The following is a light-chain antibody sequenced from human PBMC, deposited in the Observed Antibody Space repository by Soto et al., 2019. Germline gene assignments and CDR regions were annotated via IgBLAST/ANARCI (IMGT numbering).Light chain of an antibody. Sequence: SVLTQPPSVSGAPGQWVSISCTGSTSNIGAPYDVLWYQHLPGTAPKLLIYGDNNRPSGVPDRCSGSKSGTSASLAITRLQADDDADYYCQSYDISLHNYVFGTGTKVTVL. J-gene: IGLJ1*01. CDR2: GDN. V-gene: IGLV1-40*01. CDR1: TSNIGAPYD. CDR3: QSYDISLHNYV.